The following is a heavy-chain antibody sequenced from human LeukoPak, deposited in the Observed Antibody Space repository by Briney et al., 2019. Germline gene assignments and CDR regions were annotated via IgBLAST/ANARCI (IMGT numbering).Heavy chain of an antibody. CDR2: IYFSGST. Sequence: SETLSLTCTVSGGSISNYYWSWIRQPPGKGLEWIGYIYFSGSTKYNPSLKSRVTMSVDTSKNQFSLKLRSVTVADTAVYYCARSPRAVAGNIDYWGQGTLVTVSS. D-gene: IGHD6-19*01. V-gene: IGHV4-59*01. CDR1: GGSISNYY. CDR3: ARSPRAVAGNIDY. J-gene: IGHJ4*02.